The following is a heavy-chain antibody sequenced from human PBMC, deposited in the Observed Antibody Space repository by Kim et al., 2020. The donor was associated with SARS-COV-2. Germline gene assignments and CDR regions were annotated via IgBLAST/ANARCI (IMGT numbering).Heavy chain of an antibody. CDR3: AKDKGLWYSSSWYFDY. Sequence: GGSLRLSCASSGFTFSSYGMHWVRQAPGKGLEWVAVISYDGSNKYYADSVKGRFTISRDNSKNTLYLQMNSLRAEDTAVYYCAKDKGLWYSSSWYFDYWG. V-gene: IGHV3-30*18. CDR1: GFTFSSYG. J-gene: IGHJ4*01. CDR2: ISYDGSNK. D-gene: IGHD6-13*01.